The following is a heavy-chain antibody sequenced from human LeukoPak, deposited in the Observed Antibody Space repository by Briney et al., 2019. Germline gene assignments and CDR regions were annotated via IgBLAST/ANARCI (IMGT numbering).Heavy chain of an antibody. CDR3: ANRHDSSGYFFNY. V-gene: IGHV3-23*01. CDR2: VSESGSNR. D-gene: IGHD3-22*01. CDR1: GFTFSNAW. Sequence: GGSLRLSCAASGFTFSNAWMSLVRQAPGKGLEWVSSVSESGSNRYYADSVKGRFSISRDNSENMLYLQMGSLRAEDTATYYCANRHDSSGYFFNYWGQGTLVTVSS. J-gene: IGHJ4*02.